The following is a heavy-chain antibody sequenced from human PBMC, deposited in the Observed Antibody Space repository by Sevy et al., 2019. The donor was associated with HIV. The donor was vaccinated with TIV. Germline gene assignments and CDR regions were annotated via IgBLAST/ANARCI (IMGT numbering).Heavy chain of an antibody. D-gene: IGHD2-8*01. J-gene: IGHJ4*01. Sequence: GGSLRLSCAASGFTFDDYAMHWVRQAPGKGLGWVSGISWNSGSIDYADSVKGRFTISRDNAKNSLYLQMKSLRADDTALYYCARDRDDGYCTNGVCFNFDNWGQGTLVTVSS. V-gene: IGHV3-9*01. CDR1: GFTFDDYA. CDR2: ISWNSGSI. CDR3: ARDRDDGYCTNGVCFNFDN.